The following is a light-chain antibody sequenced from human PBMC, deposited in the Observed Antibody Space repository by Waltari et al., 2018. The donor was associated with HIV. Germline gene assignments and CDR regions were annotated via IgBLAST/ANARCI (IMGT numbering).Light chain of an antibody. Sequence: DIVMTQSPATLSVSPGERATLSCRASQSVSNKLAWYQQIPGQAPRLLLYEASTMPTGSPARFSGSGSGEEFTLTSSSLQSEDFAIYYCQHYNDWPITFGQGTRLEIK. CDR2: EAS. CDR3: QHYNDWPIT. J-gene: IGKJ5*01. CDR1: QSVSNK. V-gene: IGKV3-15*01.